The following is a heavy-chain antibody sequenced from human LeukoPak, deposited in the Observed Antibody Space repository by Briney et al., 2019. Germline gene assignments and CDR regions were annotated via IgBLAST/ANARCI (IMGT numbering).Heavy chain of an antibody. J-gene: IGHJ4*02. Sequence: GGSLRLSCAASGFTFSSYGMHWVRQAPGKGLEWVAVIWYDGSNKYYADSVKGRFTISRDNPKNTLYLQMNSLRAEDTAVYYCAKAATGVGATSFDYWGQGTLVTVSS. CDR2: IWYDGSNK. V-gene: IGHV3-33*06. D-gene: IGHD1-26*01. CDR1: GFTFSSYG. CDR3: AKAATGVGATSFDY.